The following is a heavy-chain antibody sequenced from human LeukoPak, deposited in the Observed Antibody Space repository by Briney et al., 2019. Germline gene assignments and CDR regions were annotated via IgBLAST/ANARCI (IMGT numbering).Heavy chain of an antibody. D-gene: IGHD1-1*01. CDR2: IKEDGTEK. Sequence: GGSLRLSCAASGFTFSDFWMTWVRQTPGKGLEWVANIKEDGTEKNLVDSVKGRFTISRDNTKNLLFLEMNNLRGDDTAIYYCVRESRPGGAMGLYHNLDYWGQGTLVAVSS. CDR3: VRESRPGGAMGLYHNLDY. V-gene: IGHV3-7*01. CDR1: GFTFSDFW. J-gene: IGHJ4*02.